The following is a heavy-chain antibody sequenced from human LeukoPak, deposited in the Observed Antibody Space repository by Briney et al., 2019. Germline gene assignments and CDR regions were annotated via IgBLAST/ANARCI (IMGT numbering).Heavy chain of an antibody. CDR2: ILNDETSK. CDR1: GFTFRTFG. J-gene: IGHJ4*02. Sequence: GRSLRLSCAASGFTFRTFGMHWVRQAPGKGLEWVALILNDETSKFYADSVKGRFTISRDNSKNTLFLQMDSLRTEDTAVYYCARDWGVCSSGYCYSDYFDSCGQGTLVTVSS. V-gene: IGHV3-33*01. D-gene: IGHD3-22*01. CDR3: ARDWGVCSSGYCYSDYFDS.